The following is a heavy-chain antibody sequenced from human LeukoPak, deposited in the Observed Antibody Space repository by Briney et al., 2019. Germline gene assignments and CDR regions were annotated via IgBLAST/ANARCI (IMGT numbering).Heavy chain of an antibody. J-gene: IGHJ6*02. V-gene: IGHV1-69*10. CDR2: ISPIYGIA. CDR1: GGTFSSYA. D-gene: IGHD2-21*02. Sequence: CSVKVSCKASGGTFSSYAISWVRQAPGQGVEWVGGISPIYGIANYAQQFQGRVTITAHKSRSKAYMELSILRSDDTAVYSGVVYGCGGDCYGYGYYYYGMDVWGQGTTVTVSS. CDR3: VVYGCGGDCYGYGYYYYGMDV.